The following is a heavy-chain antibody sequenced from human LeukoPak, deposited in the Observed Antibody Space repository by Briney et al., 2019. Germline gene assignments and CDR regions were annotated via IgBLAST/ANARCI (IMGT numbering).Heavy chain of an antibody. V-gene: IGHV3-30*03. CDR2: ISYDGSNK. J-gene: IGHJ6*02. Sequence: GGSLRLSCAASGFTFSSYGMHWVRQAPGKGLEWVAVISYDGSNKYYADSVKGRFTISRDNSKNTLYLQMNSLRAEDTAVYYCARGLLQTHYYYYGMDVWGQGTTVTVSS. D-gene: IGHD2-15*01. CDR1: GFTFSSYG. CDR3: ARGLLQTHYYYYGMDV.